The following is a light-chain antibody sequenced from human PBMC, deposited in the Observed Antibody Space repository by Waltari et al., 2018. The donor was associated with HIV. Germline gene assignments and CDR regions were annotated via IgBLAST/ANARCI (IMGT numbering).Light chain of an antibody. CDR1: RTAVGNYNY. V-gene: IGLV2-8*01. CDR3: SSYSGINDVGV. Sequence: QSALTQPPSASGSPGQSVTISCSGTRTAVGNYNYVSWYQQHPGKAPKLIIYEVNKRPSGVPDRFSGSKSGNTASLTVSGLQADDEGHYYCSSYSGINDVGVFGGGTKLTVL. J-gene: IGLJ3*02. CDR2: EVN.